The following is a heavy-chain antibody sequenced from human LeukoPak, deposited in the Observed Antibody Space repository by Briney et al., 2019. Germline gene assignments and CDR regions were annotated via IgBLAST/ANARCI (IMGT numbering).Heavy chain of an antibody. CDR1: GFTFSSYW. CDR2: INSDGSST. V-gene: IGHV3-74*01. CDR3: ARVSEYYYDSSDAFDI. Sequence: GGSLRLSCAASGFTFSSYWMHWVRQAPGKGLVWVSLINSDGSSTSYADSVKGRFTISRDNGKNTLYLQMDSLRAEDTAVYYCARVSEYYYDSSDAFDIWGQGTMVTVSS. J-gene: IGHJ3*02. D-gene: IGHD3-22*01.